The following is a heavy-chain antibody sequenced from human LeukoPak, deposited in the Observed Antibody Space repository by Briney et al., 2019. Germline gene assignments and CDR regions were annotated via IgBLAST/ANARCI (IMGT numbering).Heavy chain of an antibody. CDR2: ISYDGSNK. D-gene: IGHD3-10*01. J-gene: IGHJ4*02. CDR3: AKDRANYGDY. Sequence: GRSLRLSCAASGFTFSSYGMHWVRQAPGRGLEWVAVISYDGSNKYYADSVKGRFTISRDNSKNTLYLQMNSLRAEDTAVYYCAKDRANYGDYWGQGTLGSVSS. V-gene: IGHV3-30*18. CDR1: GFTFSSYG.